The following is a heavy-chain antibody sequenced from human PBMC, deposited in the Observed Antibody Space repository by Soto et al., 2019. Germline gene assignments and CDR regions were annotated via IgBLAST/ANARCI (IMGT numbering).Heavy chain of an antibody. Sequence: GGSLRLSCAASGFTVSSNYMSWVRQAPGKGLEWASVIYSGGSTYYADSVKGRFTISRDNSKNTLYLQMNSLRAEDTAVYYCARDLAAAFNFDYWGQGTLVTVSS. D-gene: IGHD6-13*01. CDR1: GFTVSSNY. CDR2: IYSGGST. J-gene: IGHJ4*02. V-gene: IGHV3-66*01. CDR3: ARDLAAAFNFDY.